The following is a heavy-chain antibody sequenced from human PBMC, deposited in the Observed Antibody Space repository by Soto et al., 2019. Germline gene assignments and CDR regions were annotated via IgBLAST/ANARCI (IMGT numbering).Heavy chain of an antibody. Sequence: ASVKVSCKVSGYTLTELSMHWVRQAPGKGLEWMGGFDPEDGETIYAQKFQGWVTMTRDTSISTAYMELSRLRSDDTAVYYCARGYSGRIYYYYYGMDVWGQGTTVTVSS. V-gene: IGHV1-24*01. CDR1: GYTLTELS. CDR2: FDPEDGET. D-gene: IGHD3-3*01. J-gene: IGHJ6*02. CDR3: ARGYSGRIYYYYYGMDV.